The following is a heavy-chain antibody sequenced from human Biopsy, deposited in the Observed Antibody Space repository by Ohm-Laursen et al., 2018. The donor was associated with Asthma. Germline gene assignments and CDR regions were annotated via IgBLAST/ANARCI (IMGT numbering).Heavy chain of an antibody. D-gene: IGHD6-13*01. Sequence: SETLSLTCPISGFSMDTNSYFWGWIRQPPGKGLEWIGGVFYTGITYYNPSLESRVTVSADTSKNQFSLKLTSVTAADTAVYYCVRGSSSWHHGPFHYYYGLDVWGPGTTVTVSS. CDR2: VFYTGIT. CDR3: VRGSSSWHHGPFHYYYGLDV. CDR1: GFSMDTNSYF. J-gene: IGHJ6*02. V-gene: IGHV4-39*01.